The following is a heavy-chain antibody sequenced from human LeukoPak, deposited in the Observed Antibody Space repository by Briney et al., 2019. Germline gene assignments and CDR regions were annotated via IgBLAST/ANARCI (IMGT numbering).Heavy chain of an antibody. J-gene: IGHJ4*02. CDR2: ISSRSDTI. CDR1: GFPFSNYG. Sequence: GGSLRLSCAASGFPFSNYGINWVRQLPGKGLEWVSYISSRSDTIYYGDSVKGRFTISRDNVKNSLYLHMNSLRPDDTAVYFCAREAGWGPDYWGQGTLVTVSS. D-gene: IGHD3-16*01. V-gene: IGHV3-48*04. CDR3: AREAGWGPDY.